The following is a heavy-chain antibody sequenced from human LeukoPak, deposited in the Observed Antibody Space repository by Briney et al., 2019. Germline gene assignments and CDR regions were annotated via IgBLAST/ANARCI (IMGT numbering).Heavy chain of an antibody. CDR3: ARGGDNYGRVGDNWFDP. D-gene: IGHD4-11*01. CDR2: ISSSSSSI. Sequence: PGGSVRLSCAGSGFTFSSYNMNWVRQAPGKGRAGVSHISSSSSSILYADAVKDRFTIPRDNAKNSLYMQMNSLRAEDTAVYYCARGGDNYGRVGDNWFDPWGQGTLVTVSS. CDR1: GFTFSSYN. V-gene: IGHV3-48*04. J-gene: IGHJ5*02.